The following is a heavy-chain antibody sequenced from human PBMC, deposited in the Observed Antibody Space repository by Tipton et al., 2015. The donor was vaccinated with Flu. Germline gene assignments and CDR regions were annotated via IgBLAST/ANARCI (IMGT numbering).Heavy chain of an antibody. CDR1: GDSISSGGAY. D-gene: IGHD4-11*01. V-gene: IGHV4-31*03. CDR2: IYYSGST. J-gene: IGHJ4*02. Sequence: TLSLTCSVSGDSISSGGAYWSWIRQHPGKGLEWIGGIYYSGSTYYNPSLMSRLTIVVDTSKNQFSLKVFSVTAADTAVYYCARDDYTNPGALQYWGQGALVTVSS. CDR3: ARDDYTNPGALQY.